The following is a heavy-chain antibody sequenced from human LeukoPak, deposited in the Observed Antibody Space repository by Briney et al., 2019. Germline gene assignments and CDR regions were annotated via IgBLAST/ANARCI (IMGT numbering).Heavy chain of an antibody. D-gene: IGHD6-13*01. CDR3: ARGAAAGPLYYYYMDV. CDR1: GGPLSSYA. V-gene: IGHV1-69*05. Sequence: VKVSFKASGGPLSSYAISLVRPAPGQGLGWVGRIIPIFGTANYAQKFQGRVTITTDESTSTAYMELSSLRSEDTAVYYCARGAAAGPLYYYYMDVWGKGTTVTVSS. J-gene: IGHJ6*03. CDR2: IIPIFGTA.